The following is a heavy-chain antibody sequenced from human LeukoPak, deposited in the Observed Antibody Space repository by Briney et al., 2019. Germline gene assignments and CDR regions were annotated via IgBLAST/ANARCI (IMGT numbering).Heavy chain of an antibody. CDR3: AKGGGVVVVPAAIRNWFDP. J-gene: IGHJ5*02. D-gene: IGHD2-2*02. Sequence: GGSLRLSCAASGFTFSSYAMSWVRQAPGKGLEWVSAISGSGGSTYYADSVKGRFTISRDNSKNTLYLQMNSLRAEDTGVYYCAKGGGVVVVPAAIRNWFDPWGQGTLVTVSS. V-gene: IGHV3-23*01. CDR2: ISGSGGST. CDR1: GFTFSSYA.